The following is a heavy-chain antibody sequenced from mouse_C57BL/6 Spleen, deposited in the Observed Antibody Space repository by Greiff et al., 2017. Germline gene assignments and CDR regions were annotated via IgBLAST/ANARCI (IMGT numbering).Heavy chain of an antibody. CDR1: GYTFTSYW. V-gene: IGHV1-64*01. J-gene: IGHJ4*01. D-gene: IGHD1-1*01. CDR2: IHPNSGST. Sequence: VQLQQPGAELVKPGASVKLSCKASGYTFTSYWMHWVKQRPGQGLEWIGMIHPNSGSTNYNEKFKSKATLTVDKSSSTAYMQLSSLTSEDSAVYYCARGEDYYGSSVLYAMDYWGQGTSVTVSS. CDR3: ARGEDYYGSSVLYAMDY.